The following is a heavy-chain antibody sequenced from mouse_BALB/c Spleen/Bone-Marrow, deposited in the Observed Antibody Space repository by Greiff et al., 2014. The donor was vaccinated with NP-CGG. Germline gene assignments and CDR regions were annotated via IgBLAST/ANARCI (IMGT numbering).Heavy chain of an antibody. V-gene: IGHV1S81*02. CDR1: GYTFTSYW. CDR2: INPSNGRT. D-gene: IGHD1-1*01. CDR3: ARIIYGSSYITDF. Sequence: QVQLQQSGAELVKPGASVKLSCRASGYTFTSYWMHWVKQRPGQGLEWIGEINPSNGRTNYNEKFKSMATLTVDKSSSTAYMQLSRLTSEDSAVSYCARIIYGSSYITDFWGQGTSVTVSS. J-gene: IGHJ4*01.